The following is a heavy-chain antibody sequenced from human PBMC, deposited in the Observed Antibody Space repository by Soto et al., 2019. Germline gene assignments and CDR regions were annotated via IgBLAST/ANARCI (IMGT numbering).Heavy chain of an antibody. Sequence: SETLSLTCTVSGGSISGYYWSWIRQPPGKGLEWIGYIYYSGSTNCNPSLKSRVTISVDTSKKQFSLKLSSVTAADTAVYYCARERGYRGDFDIWGQGTMVTGSS. V-gene: IGHV4-59*01. CDR3: ARERGYRGDFDI. CDR1: GGSISGYY. CDR2: IYYSGST. D-gene: IGHD5-12*01. J-gene: IGHJ3*02.